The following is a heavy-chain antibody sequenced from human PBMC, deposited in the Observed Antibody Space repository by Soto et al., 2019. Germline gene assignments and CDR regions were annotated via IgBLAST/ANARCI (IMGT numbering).Heavy chain of an antibody. CDR1: GGTFSSYA. D-gene: IGHD5-18*01. CDR2: IIPIFGTA. V-gene: IGHV1-69*13. Sequence: AASVKVSCKASGGTFSSYAISWVRQAPGQGLEWMGGIIPIFGTANYAQKFQGRVTITADESTSTAYMELSSLRSEDTAVYYCARAVQLWLRGAYYYGMDVWGQGTTVTVSS. CDR3: ARAVQLWLRGAYYYGMDV. J-gene: IGHJ6*02.